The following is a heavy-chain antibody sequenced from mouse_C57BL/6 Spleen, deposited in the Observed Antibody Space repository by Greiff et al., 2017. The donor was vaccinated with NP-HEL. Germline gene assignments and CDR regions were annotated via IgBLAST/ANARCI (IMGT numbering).Heavy chain of an antibody. CDR1: GYTFTDYN. CDR2: INPNNGGT. D-gene: IGHD2-4*01. CDR3: AKGYDYDYFDY. Sequence: EVQLQQSGPELVKPGASVKMSCKASGYTFTDYNMHWVKQSHGKSLEWIGYINPNNGGTSYNQKFKGKATLTVNKSSCTAYMELRSLTSEDSAVDYGAKGYDYDYFDYWGQGTTLTVSA. J-gene: IGHJ2*01. V-gene: IGHV1-22*01.